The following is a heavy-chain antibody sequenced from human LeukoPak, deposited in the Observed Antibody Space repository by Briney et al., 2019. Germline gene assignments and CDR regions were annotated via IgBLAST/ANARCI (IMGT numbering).Heavy chain of an antibody. CDR1: GFIFSDYY. Sequence: GGSLRLSCVGSGFIFSDYYMGWTRQAPGRGLEWISYITDNGRKIYYPDSVKGRFTMSRDNAKNSLYLQMNSLRAEDTAVYYCARAKFDSSYYYYRGFDIWGQGTMVTVSS. CDR2: ITDNGRKI. V-gene: IGHV3-11*04. CDR3: ARAKFDSSYYYYRGFDI. D-gene: IGHD3-22*01. J-gene: IGHJ3*02.